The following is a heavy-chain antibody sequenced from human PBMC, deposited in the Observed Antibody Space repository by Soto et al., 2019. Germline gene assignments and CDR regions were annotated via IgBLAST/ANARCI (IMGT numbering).Heavy chain of an antibody. CDR3: ASSTVTSYYYFDY. D-gene: IGHD4-17*01. Sequence: SETLSLTCTVSGGSISSSSYYWGWIRQPPGKGLEWIGSIYYSGSTYYNPSLKSRVTISVDTSKNQFSLKLSSVTAADTAVYYCASSTVTSYYYFDYWGQGTLVASPQ. CDR1: GGSISSSSYY. CDR2: IYYSGST. V-gene: IGHV4-39*01. J-gene: IGHJ4*02.